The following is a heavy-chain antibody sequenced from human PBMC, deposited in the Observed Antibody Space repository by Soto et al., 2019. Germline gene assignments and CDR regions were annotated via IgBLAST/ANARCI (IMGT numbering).Heavy chain of an antibody. Sequence: QVQLVQSGAEEKKPGASVKVSCKASGYTFTSYAMHWVRQAPGQRLEWMGWINAGNGNTKYSQKFQGRVTITRDTSASTAYMELSSLRSEDKAVYYCAREGSSGPYYYYGMDVWGKGTTVTVSS. V-gene: IGHV1-3*05. D-gene: IGHD6-6*01. CDR1: GYTFTSYA. CDR2: INAGNGNT. J-gene: IGHJ6*04. CDR3: AREGSSGPYYYYGMDV.